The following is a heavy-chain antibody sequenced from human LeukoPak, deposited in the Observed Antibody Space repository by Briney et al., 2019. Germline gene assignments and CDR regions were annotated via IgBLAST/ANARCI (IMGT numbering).Heavy chain of an antibody. Sequence: GASVKVSCKASGYSFTSYAINWVRQAPGQGLEWMGWINTKTGKPTYAQGFTGRFVFSLDTSVSTAYLQISSLKAEDTAVYYCARRYSDYDQRERYAFDIWGQGTMVTVSS. CDR3: ARRYSDYDQRERYAFDI. CDR2: INTKTGKP. J-gene: IGHJ3*02. CDR1: GYSFTSYA. D-gene: IGHD5-12*01. V-gene: IGHV7-4-1*02.